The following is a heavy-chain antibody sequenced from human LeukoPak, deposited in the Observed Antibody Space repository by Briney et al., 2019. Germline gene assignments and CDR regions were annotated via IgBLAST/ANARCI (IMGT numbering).Heavy chain of an antibody. CDR1: GGSISSSPYY. Sequence: SETLSLTCTVSGGSISSSPYYWGWIRQPPGKGLEWIGSIYYSGTTYYNPSLKSRVTISVDTSKNQFSLKLSSVTAADTAVYYCARVRGDIARTYYMDVWGKGTTVTISS. V-gene: IGHV4-39*07. CDR3: ARVRGDIARTYYMDV. D-gene: IGHD2-15*01. J-gene: IGHJ6*03. CDR2: IYYSGTT.